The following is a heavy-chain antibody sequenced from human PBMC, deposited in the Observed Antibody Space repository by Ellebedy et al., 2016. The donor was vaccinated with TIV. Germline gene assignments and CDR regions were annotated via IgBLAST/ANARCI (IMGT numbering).Heavy chain of an antibody. CDR3: ASHRGFYSGWSFDY. Sequence: MPSETLSLTCIVSGDPISSTNYFWGWIRQPPGKGLEWIGSLNYGGESYFDPSLKSRVTMSLDTSKNQFSLKVNSVTAADTAKYYCASHRGFYSGWSFDYWGQGTLITVSS. CDR2: LNYGGES. D-gene: IGHD5-12*01. V-gene: IGHV4-39*07. CDR1: GDPISSTNYF. J-gene: IGHJ4*02.